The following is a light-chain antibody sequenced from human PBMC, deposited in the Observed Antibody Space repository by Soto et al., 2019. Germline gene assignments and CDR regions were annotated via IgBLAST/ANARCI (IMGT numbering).Light chain of an antibody. Sequence: ILMTQSTANVSVSPGESATLSCRASQNIYYNVAWYQQRPGQAPRLLIYRASTRAPGVPARFSGSGSGTEFTLTISSLQPEDFTVYSCLQYHNLWAFGQGTNVDTK. CDR3: LQYHNLWA. CDR1: QNIYYN. V-gene: IGKV3-15*01. CDR2: RAS. J-gene: IGKJ1*01.